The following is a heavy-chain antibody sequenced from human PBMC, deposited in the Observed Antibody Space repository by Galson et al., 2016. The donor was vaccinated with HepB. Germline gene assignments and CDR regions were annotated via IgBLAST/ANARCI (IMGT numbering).Heavy chain of an antibody. CDR2: MYYSGMT. Sequence: SETLSLTCNVSGDSVNTGHYYWNWIRQSPGKGLEWIGYMYYSGMTKYSPSLKSRVTISVDASKNQFSLNLRSVTAADTAVYYCRGRRGDRRYYYDSRSDYWGQGTLVTVSS. D-gene: IGHD3-22*01. CDR1: GDSVNTGHYY. CDR3: RGRRGDRRYYYDSRSDY. V-gene: IGHV4-61*01. J-gene: IGHJ4*02.